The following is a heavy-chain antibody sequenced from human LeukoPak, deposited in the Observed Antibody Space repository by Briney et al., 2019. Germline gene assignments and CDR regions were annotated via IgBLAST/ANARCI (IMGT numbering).Heavy chain of an antibody. CDR2: ISYDGSNK. Sequence: GGSLRLSCAASGFTFSSYAMHWVRQAPGKGLGWVAVISYDGSNKYYADSVKGRFTISRDNSKNTLYLQMNSLRAEDTAVYYCAREPEMATINWWFDLWGQGTLVTVSS. CDR1: GFTFSSYA. CDR3: AREPEMATINWWFDL. J-gene: IGHJ5*02. D-gene: IGHD5-24*01. V-gene: IGHV3-30-3*01.